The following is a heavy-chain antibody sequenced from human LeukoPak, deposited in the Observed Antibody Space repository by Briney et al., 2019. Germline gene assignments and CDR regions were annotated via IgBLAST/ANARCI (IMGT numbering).Heavy chain of an antibody. D-gene: IGHD6-13*01. CDR2: ISSAAGTI. J-gene: IGHJ4*02. Sequence: GGSLRLSCAASGFTVSSNYMSWVRQAPGKGLEWVSYISSAAGTIYYADSVKGRFSISRDNAKNSLSLQMTNLRAEDTAIYYCARDSGSSSRDLDYWGQGTLVTVSS. V-gene: IGHV3-48*01. CDR1: GFTVSSNY. CDR3: ARDSGSSSRDLDY.